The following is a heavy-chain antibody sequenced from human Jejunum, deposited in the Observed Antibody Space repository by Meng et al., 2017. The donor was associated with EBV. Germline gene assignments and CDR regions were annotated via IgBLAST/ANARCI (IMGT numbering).Heavy chain of an antibody. CDR3: ARDRGVEDY. CDR1: GGSISTDNG. Sequence: QVQLQDSGPGLVKPSMTLSLTCSVSGGSISTDNGWSWVRQPPGKGLEYIGEIHHSGSTKYNPSLKSRVTISVDKSNNHFSLKLSSVTAADTAVYYCARDRGVEDYWGQGTLVTVSS. D-gene: IGHD5-24*01. CDR2: IHHSGST. V-gene: IGHV4-4*02. J-gene: IGHJ4*02.